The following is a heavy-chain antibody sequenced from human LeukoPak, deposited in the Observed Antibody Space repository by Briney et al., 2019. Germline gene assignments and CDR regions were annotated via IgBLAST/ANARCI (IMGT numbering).Heavy chain of an antibody. CDR1: GYTLTELS. Sequence: ASVKVSCKVSGYTLTELSMHWVRQAPGKGLEWMGGFDPEDGETIYAQKFQGRVTMTEDTSTDTAYMELSSLRSEDTAVYYCARAVYYYYGMDVWGQGTTVTVSS. CDR2: FDPEDGET. D-gene: IGHD4-17*01. J-gene: IGHJ6*02. CDR3: ARAVYYYYGMDV. V-gene: IGHV1-24*01.